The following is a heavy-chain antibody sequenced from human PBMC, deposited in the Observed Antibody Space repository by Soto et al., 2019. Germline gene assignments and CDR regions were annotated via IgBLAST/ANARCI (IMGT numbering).Heavy chain of an antibody. Sequence: EVQLLESGGGLVQPGGSLRLSCAASGFTFSSYAMSWVRQAPGKGLEWVSAISGSGGSTYYADSVKGRFTISRDNSKNTRYLQMNSLRAEDTAVYYCAKGDSGWYYFDYWGQGTLVTVSS. V-gene: IGHV3-23*01. CDR2: ISGSGGST. CDR1: GFTFSSYA. CDR3: AKGDSGWYYFDY. J-gene: IGHJ4*02. D-gene: IGHD6-19*01.